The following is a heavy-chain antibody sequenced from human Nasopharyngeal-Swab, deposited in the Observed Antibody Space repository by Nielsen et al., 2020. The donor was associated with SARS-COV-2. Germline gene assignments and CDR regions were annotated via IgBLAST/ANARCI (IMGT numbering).Heavy chain of an antibody. CDR1: GFTFSCCA. J-gene: IGHJ5*01. V-gene: IGHV3-23*01. Sequence: GVLKISCAASGFTFSCCAMTWVRQAPGKGLEWVSAVSGRGDSTYYADSVKGRFTISRDNSKNTVYLQMNSLRAEDTAVYYCAKARGGNWIDPWGQGTLVTVSS. CDR2: VSGRGDST. CDR3: AKARGGNWIDP. D-gene: IGHD3-16*01.